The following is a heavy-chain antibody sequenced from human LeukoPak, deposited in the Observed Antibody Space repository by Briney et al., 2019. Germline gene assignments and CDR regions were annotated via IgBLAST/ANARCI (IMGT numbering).Heavy chain of an antibody. D-gene: IGHD5-18*01. Sequence: SETLSLTCTVSGYSISSGYYWGWIRQPPGKGLEWIGSIYHSGSTYYNPSLKSRVTISVDTSKNQFSLKLSSVTAADTAVYYCARALYSSDYWGQGTLVTVSS. CDR1: GYSISSGYY. CDR3: ARALYSSDY. CDR2: IYHSGST. J-gene: IGHJ4*02. V-gene: IGHV4-38-2*02.